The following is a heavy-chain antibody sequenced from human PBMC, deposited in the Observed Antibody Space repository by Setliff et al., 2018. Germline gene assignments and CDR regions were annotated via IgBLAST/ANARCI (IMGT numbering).Heavy chain of an antibody. CDR3: ARVPRIIIMVGVISHHYYMDV. J-gene: IGHJ6*03. D-gene: IGHD3-3*02. CDR2: INWNGVSI. CDR1: GFTFSSYA. Sequence: PGGSLRLSCAASGFTFSSYAMSWVRQAPGKGLEWVSSINWNGVSIGYADSVKGRFTISRDNAKNSQYLQMNSLRAEDTALYYRARVPRIIIMVGVISHHYYMDVWGKGTTVTVSS. V-gene: IGHV3-20*04.